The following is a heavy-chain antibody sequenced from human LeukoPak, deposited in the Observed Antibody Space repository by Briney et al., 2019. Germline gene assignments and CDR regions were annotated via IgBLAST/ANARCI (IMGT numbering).Heavy chain of an antibody. CDR3: ARTPSGTYSCFDY. J-gene: IGHJ4*02. Sequence: PSETLSLTCTVSGGSINGYYWSWIRQPPGKGLEWIAYIYYTGSTNYDPKYNPSLKSRVTISVDTSKNQFSLKLSTVTAADTAVYYCARTPSGTYSCFDYWGQGTLVTVSS. CDR1: GGSINGYY. V-gene: IGHV4-59*01. D-gene: IGHD1-26*01. CDR2: IYYTGST.